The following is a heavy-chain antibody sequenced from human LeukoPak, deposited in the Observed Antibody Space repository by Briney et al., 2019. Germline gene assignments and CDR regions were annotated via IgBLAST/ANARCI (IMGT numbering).Heavy chain of an antibody. D-gene: IGHD3-3*01. Sequence: GGSLRLSCAPSGFTLSNYEMNWVRLTPGKGLEWISYITKGGASVLYAESVKGRFTISRDNANSSLYLQMNSLRAEDTAVYFCARLSVSITRRFDLWGQGTLVT. CDR2: ITKGGASV. V-gene: IGHV3-48*03. J-gene: IGHJ5*02. CDR3: ARLSVSITRRFDL. CDR1: GFTLSNYE.